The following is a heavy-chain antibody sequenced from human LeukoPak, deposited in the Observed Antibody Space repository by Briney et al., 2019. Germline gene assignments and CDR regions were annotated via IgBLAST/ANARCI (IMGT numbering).Heavy chain of an antibody. D-gene: IGHD6-6*01. V-gene: IGHV4-34*01. Sequence: PSETLSLTCAVYGGSFSGYYWSWIRQPPGKGLEWIGEINHSGSTNYNPSLKSRVTISVDTSKNQFSLKLSSVTAADTAVYYCARGRRPPNWFDPWGQGTLVTVSS. J-gene: IGHJ5*02. CDR1: GGSFSGYY. CDR2: INHSGST. CDR3: ARGRRPPNWFDP.